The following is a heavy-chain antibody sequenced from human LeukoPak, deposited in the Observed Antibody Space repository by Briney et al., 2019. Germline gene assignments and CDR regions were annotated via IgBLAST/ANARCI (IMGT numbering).Heavy chain of an antibody. CDR2: IRYDGSDQ. V-gene: IGHV3-30*02. D-gene: IGHD3-3*01. Sequence: GRSLRLSCKASGFNFGNFGMHWVRQAPGKGLEWVAFIRYDGSDQYYADSVKGRFIISRDNSKNTLYLQMNSLRVEDTAVYYCAKALSGYKPPNYYYYMDVWGKGTTVTVSS. CDR1: GFNFGNFG. J-gene: IGHJ6*03. CDR3: AKALSGYKPPNYYYYMDV.